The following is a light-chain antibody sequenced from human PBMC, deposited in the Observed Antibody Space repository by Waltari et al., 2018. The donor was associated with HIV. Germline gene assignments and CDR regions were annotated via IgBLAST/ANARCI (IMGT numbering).Light chain of an antibody. CDR2: STS. V-gene: IGLV7-43*01. CDR3: LLYYGGAQRYV. Sequence: QTVVTQEPSLTVSPGGTVTLTCASSTGAVTSGNYPNRFQQKPGQAPRGLIYSTSNKNSWTPARFSGSLLGGKAALTLSGVQPEDEAEYYCLLYYGGAQRYVFGTGTKVTVL. J-gene: IGLJ1*01. CDR1: TGAVTSGNY.